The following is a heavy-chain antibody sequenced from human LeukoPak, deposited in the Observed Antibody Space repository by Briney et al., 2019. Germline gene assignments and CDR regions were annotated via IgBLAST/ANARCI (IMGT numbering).Heavy chain of an antibody. Sequence: ASVKVSCKASGYTFSVYYIHWVRQAPGQGLEWMGWINPNSGGTNYAQKFHGRVTPTRDTSISTAYMELSSLTSDDTAVYYCARPYSSSSPYYGMDVWGQGTTVTVSS. D-gene: IGHD6-6*01. CDR3: ARPYSSSSPYYGMDV. CDR2: INPNSGGT. V-gene: IGHV1-2*02. J-gene: IGHJ6*02. CDR1: GYTFSVYY.